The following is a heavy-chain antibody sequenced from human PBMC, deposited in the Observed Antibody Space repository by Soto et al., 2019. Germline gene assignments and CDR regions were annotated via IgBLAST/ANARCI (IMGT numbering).Heavy chain of an antibody. Sequence: QVQLVQSGAEVKKPGSSVKVSCEASGGTFSGHAISWGRQAPGKGPEWMGVLIPLFGTTQHAQNFQDRLMITTDKSTSTAYMELTSLRFEDTAIYYCARGPNWGYRFDSWGQGTLVTVSS. D-gene: IGHD7-27*01. CDR3: ARGPNWGYRFDS. CDR2: LIPLFGTT. V-gene: IGHV1-69*06. CDR1: GGTFSGHA. J-gene: IGHJ4*02.